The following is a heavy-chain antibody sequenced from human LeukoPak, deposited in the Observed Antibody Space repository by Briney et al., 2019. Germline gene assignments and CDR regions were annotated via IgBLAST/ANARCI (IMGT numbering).Heavy chain of an antibody. V-gene: IGHV1-2*06. CDR3: AREVVVVPADNLDY. CDR1: GYTFTGYY. CDR2: INPNSGGT. Sequence: ASVKVSCKASGYTFTGYYMHWVRQAPGQGLEWMGRINPNSGGTNYAQKFQGRVTMTRDTSISTAYMELSRLRSDDTAVYYRAREVVVVPADNLDYWGQGTLVTVSS. J-gene: IGHJ4*02. D-gene: IGHD2-2*01.